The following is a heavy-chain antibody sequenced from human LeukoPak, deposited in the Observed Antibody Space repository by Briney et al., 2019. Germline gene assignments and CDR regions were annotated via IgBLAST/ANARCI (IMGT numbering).Heavy chain of an antibody. V-gene: IGHV4-59*01. CDR2: IYYSGST. D-gene: IGHD3-9*01. J-gene: IGHJ4*02. Sequence: SETLSLTCTVSRGSISSYYWSWIRQPPGKGLEWIGCIYYSGSTNYNPSLKSRVTISLDTSKNQFSLRLSSVTAADTAVYYCARTNYDILTGYYFDYWGQGTLVTVSS. CDR1: RGSISSYY. CDR3: ARTNYDILTGYYFDY.